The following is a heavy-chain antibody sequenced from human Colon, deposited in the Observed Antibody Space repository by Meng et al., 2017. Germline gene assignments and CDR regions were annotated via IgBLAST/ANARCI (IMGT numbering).Heavy chain of an antibody. J-gene: IGHJ6*02. CDR1: GYTFTSYG. Sequence: ASVKVSCKASGYTFTSYGISWVRQAPGQGLEWMGWISAFNGNTNYAQKLQGRVTMTTDKSTSTAYMELRSLRSDDTAVYYCARVGLGSYYYYAMDVWGQGTTVTVSS. CDR2: ISAFNGNT. D-gene: IGHD3-16*01. CDR3: ARVGLGSYYYYAMDV. V-gene: IGHV1-18*01.